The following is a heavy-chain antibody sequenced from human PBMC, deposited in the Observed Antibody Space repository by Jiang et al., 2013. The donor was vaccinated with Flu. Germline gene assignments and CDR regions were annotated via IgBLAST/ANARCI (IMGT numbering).Heavy chain of an antibody. CDR3: ARGGGGELLPEEYFQH. V-gene: IGHV3-30-3*01. CDR2: ISYDGSNK. D-gene: IGHD1-26*01. CDR1: GFTFSSYA. Sequence: GRSLRLSCAASGFTFSSYAMHWVRQAPGKGLEWVAVISYDGSNKYYADSVKGRFTISRDNSKNTLYLQMNSLRAEDTAVYYCARGGGGELLPEEYFQHWGQGTLVTVSS. J-gene: IGHJ1*01.